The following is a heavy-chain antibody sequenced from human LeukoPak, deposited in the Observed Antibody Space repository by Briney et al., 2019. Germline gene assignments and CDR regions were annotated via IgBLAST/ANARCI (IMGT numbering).Heavy chain of an antibody. CDR1: GFTFSNYY. CDR3: ARGGGGSYYEA. V-gene: IGHV3-74*01. J-gene: IGHJ5*02. D-gene: IGHD1-26*01. CDR2: INDDGDST. Sequence: GGSLRLSCAVSGFTFSNYYMHWVRQAPGKGLMWVSRINDDGDSTNYADSVKGRFTISRDNARNTLFLQMNSLRAEDTAVYYCARGGGGSYYEAWGQGTLVTVSS.